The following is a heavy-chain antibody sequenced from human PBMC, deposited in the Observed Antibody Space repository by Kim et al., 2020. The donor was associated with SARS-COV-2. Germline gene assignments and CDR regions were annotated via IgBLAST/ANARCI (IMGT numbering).Heavy chain of an antibody. D-gene: IGHD3-9*01. CDR1: GDSVSSNSAA. CDR2: TYYRSKWYN. V-gene: IGHV6-1*01. J-gene: IGHJ5*02. Sequence: SQTLSLTCAISGDSVSSNSAAWNWIRQSPSRGLEWLGRTYYRSKWYNDYAVSVKSRITINPDTSKNQFSLQLNSVTPEDTAVYYCARDSIGVRYFDWFHNWFDPWGQGTLVTVSS. CDR3: ARDSIGVRYFDWFHNWFDP.